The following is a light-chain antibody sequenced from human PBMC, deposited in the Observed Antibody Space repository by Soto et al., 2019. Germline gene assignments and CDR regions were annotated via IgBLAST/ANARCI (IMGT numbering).Light chain of an antibody. CDR2: GNN. Sequence: LTQPPSVSGAPGQRVTISCTGSSSNIGAGYDVHWYQQLPGTAPKLLIYGNNNRPSGVPDRFSGSKSDTSASLAITELQAEDEADYYCQSYDSSLSAYVFGPGTKVTVL. CDR3: QSYDSSLSAYV. V-gene: IGLV1-40*01. J-gene: IGLJ1*01. CDR1: SSNIGAGYD.